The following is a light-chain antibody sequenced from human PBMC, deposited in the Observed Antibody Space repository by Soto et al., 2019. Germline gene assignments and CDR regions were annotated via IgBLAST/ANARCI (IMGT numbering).Light chain of an antibody. CDR2: GAS. V-gene: IGKV3-20*01. Sequence: EIVLTQSPGTLSLSPGERATLPCRSSQSVSSSYLAWYQQKPGQAPTLLIYGASSRATGIPDRFSGSGSGTDFTLTISRLEPEDFAVYYCQQYGSSPRTFGQGTKVDIK. CDR3: QQYGSSPRT. J-gene: IGKJ1*01. CDR1: QSVSSSY.